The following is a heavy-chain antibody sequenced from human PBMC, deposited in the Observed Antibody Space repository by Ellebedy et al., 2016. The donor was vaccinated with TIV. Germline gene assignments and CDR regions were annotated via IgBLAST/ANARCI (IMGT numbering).Heavy chain of an antibody. Sequence: SETLSLXXTVSGGSISSGGYYWSWIRQHPGKGLEWIGYIYYSGSTYYNPSLKSRVTISVDTSKNQFSLKLSSVTAADTAVYYCTRGFGSGWYLGFDYWGQGTLVTVSS. V-gene: IGHV4-31*03. D-gene: IGHD6-19*01. CDR1: GGSISSGGYY. CDR3: TRGFGSGWYLGFDY. CDR2: IYYSGST. J-gene: IGHJ4*02.